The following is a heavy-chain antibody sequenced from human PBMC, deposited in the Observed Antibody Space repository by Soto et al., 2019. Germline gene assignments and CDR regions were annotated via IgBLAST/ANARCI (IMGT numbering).Heavy chain of an antibody. J-gene: IGHJ3*02. D-gene: IGHD4-17*01. CDR3: ATSDYGDYADAFDI. V-gene: IGHV1-3*01. CDR1: GYTSTSYA. CDR2: INAYNGNT. Sequence: ASVKVSCKASGYTSTSYAMHWVRQAPGQRLEWMGWINAYNGNTNYSQKLQGRVTITTDTSTSTAYMELRSLRSDDTAVYYCATSDYGDYADAFDIWGQGTMVTVSS.